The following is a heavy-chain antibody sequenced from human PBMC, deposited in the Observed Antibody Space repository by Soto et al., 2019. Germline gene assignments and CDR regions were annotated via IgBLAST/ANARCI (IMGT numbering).Heavy chain of an antibody. CDR2: IHHRGST. CDR3: AREAPVVAATPVVDY. J-gene: IGHJ4*02. V-gene: IGHV4-34*01. D-gene: IGHD2-15*01. Sequence: QVQLQQWGAGLLKPSETLSLTCAVYGGSFSGYYWSWIRQPPGKGLEWIGEIHHRGSTNYNPSLKSRVTISVDKSKNPCSLELWSVTAADTAVYYCAREAPVVAATPVVDYWGQGTLVTVSS. CDR1: GGSFSGYY.